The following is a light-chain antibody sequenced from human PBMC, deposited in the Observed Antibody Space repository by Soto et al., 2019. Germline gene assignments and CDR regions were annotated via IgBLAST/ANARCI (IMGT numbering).Light chain of an antibody. Sequence: DIQMTQSPSSLSASVGDRVTITCRASQGISNYLAWYHQKPGKVPKLLIYAASTLQSGVPSRFSGSVSGTDFTLTISSLQPEDVATYYCQKYNSASYTFGQGTKLEIK. V-gene: IGKV1-27*01. CDR1: QGISNY. J-gene: IGKJ2*01. CDR2: AAS. CDR3: QKYNSASYT.